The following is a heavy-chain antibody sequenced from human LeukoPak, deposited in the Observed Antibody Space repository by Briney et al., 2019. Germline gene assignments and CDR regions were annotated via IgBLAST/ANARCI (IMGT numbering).Heavy chain of an antibody. CDR3: AKDRCSNGIGCYYYYMDV. CDR1: RFTFSSYW. D-gene: IGHD2-8*01. V-gene: IGHV3-7*01. CDR2: IKQDGSEK. Sequence: GGSLRFSCAASRFTFSSYWMSWVRQAPGKGLEWVANIKQDGSEKYYVDSVKGRFSISRDSSKNILNLQMNSLRAEDTAVYYCAKDRCSNGIGCYYYYMDVWGKGTTVTIYS. J-gene: IGHJ6*03.